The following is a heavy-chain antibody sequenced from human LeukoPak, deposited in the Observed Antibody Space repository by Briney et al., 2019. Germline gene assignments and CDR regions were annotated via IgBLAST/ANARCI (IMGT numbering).Heavy chain of an antibody. V-gene: IGHV4-61*02. CDR1: GVFLIDGGYF. D-gene: IGHD3-22*01. J-gene: IGHJ4*02. Sequence: PSETLSLTCTVSGVFLIDGGYFWTWLRRPAGKGLEWIGRVSTSGTTNYNPSLKSRVTISEDASKNQFSLRLTSVTAADTAVYYCARDQGYYYDSSGYFDYWGQGTLVTVSS. CDR3: ARDQGYYYDSSGYFDY. CDR2: VSTSGTT.